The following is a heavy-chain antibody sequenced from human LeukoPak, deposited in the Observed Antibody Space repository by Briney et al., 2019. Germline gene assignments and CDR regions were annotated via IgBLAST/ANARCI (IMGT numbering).Heavy chain of an antibody. CDR2: ISAYNGNT. Sequence: ASVKASCKASGYTFTSYGISWVRQAPGQGLEWMGRISAYNGNTNYAQKLQGRVTMTTDTSTSTACMELRSLRSDDTAVYYCARLVLLTDAFDIWGQGTMVTVSS. V-gene: IGHV1-18*01. CDR3: ARLVLLTDAFDI. CDR1: GYTFTSYG. D-gene: IGHD2-21*02. J-gene: IGHJ3*02.